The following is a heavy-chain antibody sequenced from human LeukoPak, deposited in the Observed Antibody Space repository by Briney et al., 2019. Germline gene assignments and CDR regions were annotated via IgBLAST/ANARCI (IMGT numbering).Heavy chain of an antibody. CDR3: AKNSYSGYVVWYYFDY. Sequence: PGGSLRLSCAASGFTFSSYDMHWVRQAPGKGLEWVAFMRYDGSSKYYVDSVKGRFTISRDNSKNTLYLQMNSLRAEDTAVYYCAKNSYSGYVVWYYFDYWGQGTLVTVSS. J-gene: IGHJ4*02. V-gene: IGHV3-30*02. CDR2: MRYDGSSK. D-gene: IGHD5-12*01. CDR1: GFTFSSYD.